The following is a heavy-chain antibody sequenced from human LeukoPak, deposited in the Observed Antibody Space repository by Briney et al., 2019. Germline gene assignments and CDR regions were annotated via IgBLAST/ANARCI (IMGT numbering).Heavy chain of an antibody. CDR3: ATRFGEAVDTAMVRNVVYYYYYMDV. CDR2: IIPIFGTA. V-gene: IGHV1-69*06. J-gene: IGHJ6*03. CDR1: GGTFSSYA. Sequence: ASVKVSCKASGGTFSSYAISWVRQAPGQGLEWMGGIIPIFGTANYAQKFQGRVTITADKSTSTAYMELSSLGSEDTAVYYCATRFGEAVDTAMVRNVVYYYYYMDVWGKGTTVTVSS. D-gene: IGHD5-18*01.